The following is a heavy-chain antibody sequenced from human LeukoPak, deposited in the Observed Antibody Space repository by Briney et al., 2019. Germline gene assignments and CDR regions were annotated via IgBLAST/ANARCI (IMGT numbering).Heavy chain of an antibody. CDR1: GGSFSGYY. V-gene: IGHV4-34*01. CDR2: INHSGST. D-gene: IGHD6-13*01. CDR3: ARGEQQLVR. Sequence: SETLALTCAVYGGSFSGYYWSWIRQPPGKGLEWIGEINHSGSTNYNPSLKSRVTISVDTSKNQFSLKLSSVTAADTAVYYCARGEQQLVRWGQGTLVTVSS. J-gene: IGHJ4*02.